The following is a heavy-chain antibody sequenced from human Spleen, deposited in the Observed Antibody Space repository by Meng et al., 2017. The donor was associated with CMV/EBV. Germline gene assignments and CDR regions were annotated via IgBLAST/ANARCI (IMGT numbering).Heavy chain of an antibody. CDR2: ISAYNGNT. CDR3: ARDLDPGVDY. J-gene: IGHJ4*02. Sequence: ASVKVSCKASGYTFTTYGISWVRQAPGQGLQWMGWISAYNGNTNYAQKFQGRVTMTRDTSISTAYMELSRLRSDDTAVYYCARDLDPGVDYWGQGTLVTVSS. V-gene: IGHV1-18*01. D-gene: IGHD3/OR15-3a*01. CDR1: GYTFTTYG.